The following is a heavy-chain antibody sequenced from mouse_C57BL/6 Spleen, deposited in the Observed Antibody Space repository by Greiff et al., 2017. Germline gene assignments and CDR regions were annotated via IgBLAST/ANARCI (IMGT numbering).Heavy chain of an antibody. CDR2: IDPEDGDT. CDR3: ATGYGSSYGDY. Sequence: VQLQQSGAELVRPGASVKLSCTASGFNINDYYMHWVKQRPEQGLEWIGRIDPEDGDTEYAPKFQGKATMTADTSSNTAYLQLSSLTSEDTAGDYCATGYGSSYGDYWGQGTTLTVSS. D-gene: IGHD1-1*01. V-gene: IGHV14-1*01. CDR1: GFNINDYY. J-gene: IGHJ2*01.